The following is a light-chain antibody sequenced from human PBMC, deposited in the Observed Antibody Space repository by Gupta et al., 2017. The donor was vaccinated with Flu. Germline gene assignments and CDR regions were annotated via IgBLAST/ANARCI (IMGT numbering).Light chain of an antibody. V-gene: IGKV3D-15*01. CDR3: QQYNTWPPRT. Sequence: DILMTQSPATLSVSPGERATLSCRASQSVSSNLAWYQQKTGQAPRLLINGASTRATGIPARFSGSGCGTEFTLTISSRQSEDFAVYYCQQYNTWPPRTFGPGTKVDIK. J-gene: IGKJ3*01. CDR2: GAS. CDR1: QSVSSN.